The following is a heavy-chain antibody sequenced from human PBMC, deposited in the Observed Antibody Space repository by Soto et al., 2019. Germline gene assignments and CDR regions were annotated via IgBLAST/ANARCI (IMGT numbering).Heavy chain of an antibody. D-gene: IGHD6-13*01. CDR3: AKDPFIAAAGPFDY. V-gene: IGHV3-30*18. CDR2: ISYDGSNK. Sequence: GGSLRLSCAASGFTFSSYGMHWVRQAPGKGLEWVAVISYDGSNKYYADSVKGRFTISRDNSKNTLYLQMNSLRAEDTAVYYCAKDPFIAAAGPFDYWGQGTLVTVS. CDR1: GFTFSSYG. J-gene: IGHJ4*02.